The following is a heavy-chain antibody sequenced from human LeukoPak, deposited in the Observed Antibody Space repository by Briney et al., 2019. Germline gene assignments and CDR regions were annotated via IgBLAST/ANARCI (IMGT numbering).Heavy chain of an antibody. CDR2: VVGNGGAT. Sequence: GGSLRLSCAASGFTFTTYTIHWIRQAPGKELEYVSAVVGNGGATYYADSVKGRFTISRDNSKNTVYLQMGSLRAEDTAVYYCVRERAYYYFDYWGQGAQVTVSS. V-gene: IGHV3-64*02. D-gene: IGHD2-21*01. CDR1: GFTFTTYT. CDR3: VRERAYYYFDY. J-gene: IGHJ4*02.